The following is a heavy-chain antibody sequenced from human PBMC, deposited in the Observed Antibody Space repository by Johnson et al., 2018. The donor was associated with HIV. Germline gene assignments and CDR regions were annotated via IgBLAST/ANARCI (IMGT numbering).Heavy chain of an antibody. CDR3: AKRFFGSSDAFDI. D-gene: IGHD1-26*01. CDR1: GFTFSSYG. Sequence: VQLVESGGGVVQPGGSLRLSCAASGFTFSSYGMHWVRQAPGKGLEWVAFIRYDGSNKYYADSVKGRFTISRDNSKNTLYLQMNSLRAEDTAVYYCAKRFFGSSDAFDIWGQGTMVTVSS. CDR2: IRYDGSNK. J-gene: IGHJ3*02. V-gene: IGHV3-30*02.